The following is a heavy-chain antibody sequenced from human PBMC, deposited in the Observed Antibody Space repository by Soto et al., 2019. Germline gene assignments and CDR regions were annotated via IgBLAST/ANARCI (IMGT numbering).Heavy chain of an antibody. CDR2: TRNKANSYTT. V-gene: IGHV3-72*01. Sequence: GGSLRLSCAASGFILSDHYMDWLRQAPGKGLEWVGRTRNKANSYTTEYAASVKGRFTISRDDSNNSLYLQMNSVKTEDTAVYYCVRVAGSVKADFWGQGTLVTVSS. CDR3: VRVAGSVKADF. J-gene: IGHJ4*02. CDR1: GFILSDHY. D-gene: IGHD6-19*01.